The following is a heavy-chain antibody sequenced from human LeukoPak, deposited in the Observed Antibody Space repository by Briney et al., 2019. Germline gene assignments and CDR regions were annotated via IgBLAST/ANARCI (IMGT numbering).Heavy chain of an antibody. J-gene: IGHJ4*02. V-gene: IGHV3-74*01. CDR1: GFTFSSYW. D-gene: IGHD5-12*01. Sequence: PGGSLRLSCAASGFTFSSYWMHWVRQAPGKGLVWVSRIDTDGSSVIYADSVKGRFTISRDNAKNTLYLQMNSLRAEDTAVYYCARGYAGIDYWGQGTLVTVSS. CDR2: IDTDGSSV. CDR3: ARGYAGIDY.